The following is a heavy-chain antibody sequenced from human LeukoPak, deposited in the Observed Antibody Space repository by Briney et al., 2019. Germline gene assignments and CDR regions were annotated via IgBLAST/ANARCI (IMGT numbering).Heavy chain of an antibody. V-gene: IGHV3-74*01. D-gene: IGHD5-18*01. CDR3: ARYSYGFAFDY. CDR1: GFTFSSYW. J-gene: IGHJ4*02. Sequence: GGSLRLSCAASGFTFSSYWMHWVRHAPGKGLVWVSRINSDGSSTSYADSVKGRFTISRDNAKNTLYLQMNSLGAEDTAVYYCARYSYGFAFDYWGQGTLVTVSS. CDR2: INSDGSST.